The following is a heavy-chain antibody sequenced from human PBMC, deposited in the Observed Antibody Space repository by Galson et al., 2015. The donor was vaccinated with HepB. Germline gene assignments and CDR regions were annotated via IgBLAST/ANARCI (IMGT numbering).Heavy chain of an antibody. CDR3: ARDYGGKDY. D-gene: IGHD4-23*01. J-gene: IGHJ4*02. CDR2: IKPDGTER. CDR1: GFTFRNYW. V-gene: IGHV3-7*03. Sequence: LRLSCAVSGFTFRNYWMTWVRQAPGKGLEWVANIKPDGTERYYVDSVKGRFTISRDNAKNSVSLQMNSLRAEDTAVYYCARDYGGKDYWGQGTLVTVSS.